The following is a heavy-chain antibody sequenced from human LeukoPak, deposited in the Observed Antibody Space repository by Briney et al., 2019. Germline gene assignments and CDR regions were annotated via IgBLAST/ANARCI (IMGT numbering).Heavy chain of an antibody. CDR2: IYYSGST. D-gene: IGHD2-2*01. V-gene: IGHV4-59*01. CDR3: ARVVPAARRFDP. Sequence: SETLSLTCTVSGGSISSYYWSWIRQPPGKGLEWIGYIYYSGSTNYNPSLKSRVTISVDTSKNQVSLKLSSVTAADTAVYYCARVVPAARRFDPWGQGTLVTVSS. CDR1: GGSISSYY. J-gene: IGHJ5*02.